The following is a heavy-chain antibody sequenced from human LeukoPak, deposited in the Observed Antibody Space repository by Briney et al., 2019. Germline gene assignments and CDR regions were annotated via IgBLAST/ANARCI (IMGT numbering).Heavy chain of an antibody. V-gene: IGHV3-23*01. CDR1: GFTFSSYA. CDR2: ISGSGGST. CDR3: AKDGRSMARGVMSYYFDY. Sequence: GGSLRLSCAASGFTFSSYAMSWVRQAPGKGLEWVSAISGSGGSTYYADSVKGRFTISRDNSKNTLYLQMNSLRAEDTAVYYCAKDGRSMARGVMSYYFDYWGQGTLVTVSS. D-gene: IGHD3-10*01. J-gene: IGHJ4*02.